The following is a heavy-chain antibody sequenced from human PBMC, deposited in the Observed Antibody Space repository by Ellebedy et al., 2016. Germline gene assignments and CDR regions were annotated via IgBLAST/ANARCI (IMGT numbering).Heavy chain of an antibody. V-gene: IGHV4-61*08. J-gene: IGHJ6*03. CDR3: ARVGIGRYYYYYMDV. Sequence: SETLSLXXTVSGGSISSGGYYWSWIRQPPGKGLEWIGYIYYSGSTNYNPSLKSRVTISVDTSKNQFSLKLSSVTAADTAVYYCARVGIGRYYYYYMDVWGKGTTVTVSS. D-gene: IGHD7-27*01. CDR2: IYYSGST. CDR1: GGSISSGGYY.